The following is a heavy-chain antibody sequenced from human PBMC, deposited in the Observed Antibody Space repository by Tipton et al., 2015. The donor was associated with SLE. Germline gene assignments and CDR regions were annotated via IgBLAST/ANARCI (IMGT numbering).Heavy chain of an antibody. CDR1: GDSLSSGYYY. V-gene: IGHV4-61*02. Sequence: TLSLTCTVSGDSLSSGYYYWSWIRQPPGKGPEWIGRIYTPGTTNYSPSLKSRVTISGDTSKNQFSLTLTSVTAADTAVYYYARGGGSYYDYWGQGTLVTVSS. CDR2: IYTPGTT. J-gene: IGHJ4*02. D-gene: IGHD1-26*01. CDR3: ARGGGSYYDY.